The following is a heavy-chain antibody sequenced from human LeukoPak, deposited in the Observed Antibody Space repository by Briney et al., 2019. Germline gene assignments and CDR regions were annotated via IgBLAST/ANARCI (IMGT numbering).Heavy chain of an antibody. CDR2: ISGSGGST. CDR3: RKAHWKSGYYADISSYYLHS. J-gene: IGHJ5*02. D-gene: IGHD3-22*01. CDR1: GFTFNNYA. V-gene: IGHV3-23*01. Sequence: GGSLRLSCAASGFTFNNYAMSWVRQAPGKGLEWVSAISGSGGSTYYADSVKGRFTISRDNSKNTLYLQMNSLRAEDTAVYYRRKAHWKSGYYADISSYYLHSWGQGTLVTVSS.